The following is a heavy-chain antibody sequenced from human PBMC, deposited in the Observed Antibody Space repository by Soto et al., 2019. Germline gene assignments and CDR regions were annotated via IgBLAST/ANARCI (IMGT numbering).Heavy chain of an antibody. Sequence: GSLRLSCSASGFTFSSYAMHWVRQAPGKGLEYVSAISGNGGSTYYADSVKGRFTISRDNSKNTLYLQMSSLRAEDTAVYYCVKGRTYCSGGSCGRYFDYWGQGTLVTVSS. V-gene: IGHV3-64D*06. J-gene: IGHJ4*02. CDR1: GFTFSSYA. D-gene: IGHD2-15*01. CDR3: VKGRTYCSGGSCGRYFDY. CDR2: ISGNGGST.